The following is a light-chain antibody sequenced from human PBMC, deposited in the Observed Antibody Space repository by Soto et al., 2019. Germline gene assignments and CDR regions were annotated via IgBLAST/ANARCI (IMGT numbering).Light chain of an antibody. V-gene: IGLV2-14*01. CDR2: EVS. J-gene: IGLJ3*02. Sequence: QSVLTPPASVSGSPGQSLTVSCTGTSSDVGGYNYVSWYQLHPGKAPTLIIYEVSNRPSGASNYFSGYKSGNKASWTFYGLQAEVEADYYCCSYAGSSWGVGGGTQPTVL. CDR1: SSDVGGYNY. CDR3: CSYAGSSWG.